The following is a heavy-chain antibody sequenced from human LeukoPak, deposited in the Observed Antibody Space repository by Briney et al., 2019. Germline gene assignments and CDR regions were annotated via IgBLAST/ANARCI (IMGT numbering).Heavy chain of an antibody. V-gene: IGHV1-18*01. CDR1: GYTFTSYG. CDR3: ARAPDSRGYYLGYYYYYMDV. Sequence: ASVKVSCKASGYTFTSYGISWVRQAPGQGLEWMGWISAYNGNTNYAQKLQGRVTMTTDTSTSTAYMELRSLRSDDTAVYYCARAPDSRGYYLGYYYYYMDVWGKGTTVTVSS. D-gene: IGHD3-22*01. CDR2: ISAYNGNT. J-gene: IGHJ6*03.